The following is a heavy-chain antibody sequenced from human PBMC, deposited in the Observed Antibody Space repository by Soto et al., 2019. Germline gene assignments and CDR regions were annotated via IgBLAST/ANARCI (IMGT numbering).Heavy chain of an antibody. CDR1: GFTFSSYG. J-gene: IGHJ6*03. CDR3: AREPWSGVNRGDYYYYYMDV. Sequence: PGGSLRLSCAASGFTFSSYGMHWVRQVPGKGLEWVAAISYDGSNKYYADSVKGRFTISRDNSKNTLYLQMNSLRTEDTAVYYCAREPWSGVNRGDYYYYYMDVWGKGTTVTVSS. CDR2: ISYDGSNK. V-gene: IGHV3-30*03. D-gene: IGHD3-3*01.